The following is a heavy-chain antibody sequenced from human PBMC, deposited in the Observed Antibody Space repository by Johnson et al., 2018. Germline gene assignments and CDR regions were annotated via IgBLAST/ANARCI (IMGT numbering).Heavy chain of an antibody. CDR2: IIPIFGTA. V-gene: IGHV1-69*01. CDR1: GGTFSSYA. J-gene: IGHJ3*02. D-gene: IGHD3-22*01. CDR3: ARGYYDSGGYDAFDI. Sequence: QVQLVQSGAEVKKPGSSVKVSCKASGGTFSSYAISWVRQAPGQGLEWMGGIIPIFGTANYAQKFQGRVTFTADESTGTAYMGLSGLGSEDTAVYCCARGYYDSGGYDAFDIWGQGTMVTVSS.